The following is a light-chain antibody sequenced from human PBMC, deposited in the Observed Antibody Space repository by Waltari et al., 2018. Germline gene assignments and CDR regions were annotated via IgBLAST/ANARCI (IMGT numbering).Light chain of an antibody. Sequence: EIGLNQSPAILSFYPGERAPLTCRASQSLGTYLALYQQRPVPSTRLLIYDASNRATGIPARFTGSSAETYFTLTISSLQPEDFAFYYSQQRRNWPRTFGGGTRVQI. CDR1: QSLGTY. V-gene: IGKV3-11*01. CDR2: DAS. CDR3: QQRRNWPRT. J-gene: IGKJ4*01.